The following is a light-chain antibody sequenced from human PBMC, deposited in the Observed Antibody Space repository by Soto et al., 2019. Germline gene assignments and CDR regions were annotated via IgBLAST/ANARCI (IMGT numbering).Light chain of an antibody. J-gene: IGLJ1*01. Sequence: QSVLTQPPSASGSPGQSVAISCTGTSSDVGGYNYVSWYQQPPGKAPKLMIYEVNKRPSGVPDRFSGSKSGNTASLTVSGLQAEDEADYYCSSYAGSSNVFGTGTKVTAL. CDR2: EVN. CDR3: SSYAGSSNV. CDR1: SSDVGGYNY. V-gene: IGLV2-8*01.